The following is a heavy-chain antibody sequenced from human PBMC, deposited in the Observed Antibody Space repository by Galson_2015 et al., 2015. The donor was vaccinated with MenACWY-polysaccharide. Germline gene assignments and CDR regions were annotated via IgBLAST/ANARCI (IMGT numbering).Heavy chain of an antibody. J-gene: IGHJ5*02. V-gene: IGHV3-74*01. CDR1: GFTFSSYW. Sequence: SLRLSCAASGFTFSSYWMHWVRQAPGKGLVWVSRIIGAGGGKGSAASVKGRFTFSHATAKNTLYLQMNSLRVEDTAVYYCASSIQLASWGQGTLVTVSS. CDR2: IIGAGGGK. CDR3: ASSIQLAS. D-gene: IGHD5-18*01.